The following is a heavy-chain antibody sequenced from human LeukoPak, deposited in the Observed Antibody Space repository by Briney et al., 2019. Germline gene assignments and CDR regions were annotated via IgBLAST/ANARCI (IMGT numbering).Heavy chain of an antibody. CDR1: GGSFSGYY. Sequence: PSETLSLTCAAYGGSFSGYYWSWIRQPPGKGLEWIGEINHSGSTNYNPSLKSRVTISVDTSKNQFSLKLSSVTAADTAVYYCARTGYCSGGSCYFWTTRWFDPWGQGTLVTVSS. CDR3: ARTGYCSGGSCYFWTTRWFDP. D-gene: IGHD2-15*01. J-gene: IGHJ5*02. CDR2: INHSGST. V-gene: IGHV4-34*01.